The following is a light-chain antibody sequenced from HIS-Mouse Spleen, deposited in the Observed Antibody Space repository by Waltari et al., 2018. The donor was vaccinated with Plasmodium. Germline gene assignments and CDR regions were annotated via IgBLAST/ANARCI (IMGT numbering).Light chain of an antibody. CDR3: YSTDSSGNHRV. Sequence: SYELTQPPSVSVSPGQTARITCSGDALPKKYAYWYQQKSGQAPVLVIYEDSKRPSGITERLSGCRSGTMATLTISGAQVEDEADYYCYSTDSSGNHRVFGGGTKLTVL. J-gene: IGLJ3*02. CDR1: ALPKKY. CDR2: EDS. V-gene: IGLV3-10*01.